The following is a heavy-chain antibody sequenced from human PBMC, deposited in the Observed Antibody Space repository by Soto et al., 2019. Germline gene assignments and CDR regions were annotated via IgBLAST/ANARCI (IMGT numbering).Heavy chain of an antibody. CDR3: ARGLEYSSGWYIDY. CDR1: GFTFSSYV. J-gene: IGHJ4*02. V-gene: IGHV3-33*01. CDR2: IWYDGSNK. D-gene: IGHD6-19*01. Sequence: GGSLRLSCAASGFTFSSYVMHWVRQAPGKGLEWVAVIWYDGSNKYYADSVKGRFTISRDNSKNTLYLQMNSLRAEDTAVYYCARGLEYSSGWYIDYWGQGTLVTVSS.